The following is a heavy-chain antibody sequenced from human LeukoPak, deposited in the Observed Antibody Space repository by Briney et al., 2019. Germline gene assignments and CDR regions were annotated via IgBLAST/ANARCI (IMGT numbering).Heavy chain of an antibody. D-gene: IGHD3-9*01. CDR3: ARYPKHYDILTGYYHLGYYYYGMDV. V-gene: IGHV1-2*02. Sequence: ASVKFSCKACGYTFSGYYMHWVRQGPGQGLEWMGWINPNSGGTNYAQKFQGRVTMTRDTSISTAYMELSRLRSDETAVYYCARYPKHYDILTGYYHLGYYYYGMDVWGQGTTVTISS. J-gene: IGHJ6*02. CDR2: INPNSGGT. CDR1: GYTFSGYY.